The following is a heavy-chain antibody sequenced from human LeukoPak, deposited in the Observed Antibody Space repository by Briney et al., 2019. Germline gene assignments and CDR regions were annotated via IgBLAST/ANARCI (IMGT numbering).Heavy chain of an antibody. V-gene: IGHV3-23*01. CDR1: GFTFSNYS. CDR2: ISCSGDNI. J-gene: IGHJ6*03. Sequence: PGGSLRLSCGVSGFTFSNYSMRWVRQAPGKGLEWVSDISCSGDNIKYADSVKGRFTISRDTSKTTLYLQMNSLRTEDTAVYFCARDARIVLMVDARPEYYSYMDVWGKGTTVTVSS. CDR3: ARDARIVLMVDARPEYYSYMDV. D-gene: IGHD2-8*01.